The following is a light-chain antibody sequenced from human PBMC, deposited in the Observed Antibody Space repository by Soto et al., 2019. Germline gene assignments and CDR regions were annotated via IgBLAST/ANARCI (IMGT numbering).Light chain of an antibody. CDR2: EGN. J-gene: IGLJ3*02. CDR3: CSYTGSSTS. Sequence: QSALTQPASVSGSPRQSITMSCAGASSDVGSYNLVSWYQQYPGKAPKLIIYEGNKRPSGVSNRFSGSGSGNTASLTISGLQAEDAADYYCCSYTGSSTSFGGGTKVTVL. CDR1: SSDVGSYNL. V-gene: IGLV2-23*01.